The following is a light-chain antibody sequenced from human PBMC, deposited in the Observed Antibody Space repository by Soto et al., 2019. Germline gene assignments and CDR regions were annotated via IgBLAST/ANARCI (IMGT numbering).Light chain of an antibody. CDR3: QQRYRTLIT. V-gene: IGKV1-39*01. Sequence: DIQMTQSPSSLSASVGDRVTITCRASQSISTNLNWYQQKPGKAPKFLIYAASRLQSGVPSRFSGSGSGTDFTLTIRSLQPEDVSNYYCQQRYRTLITFGQGTRLEIK. CDR2: AAS. J-gene: IGKJ5*01. CDR1: QSISTN.